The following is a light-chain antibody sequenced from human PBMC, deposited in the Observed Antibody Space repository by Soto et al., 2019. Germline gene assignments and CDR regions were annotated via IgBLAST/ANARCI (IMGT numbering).Light chain of an antibody. V-gene: IGLV1-44*01. CDR3: AAWDDSLNGVV. J-gene: IGLJ2*01. CDR2: SNN. CDR1: SSNIGSNT. Sequence: QSVLTQPPSASGTPGQRVTISCSGSSSNIGSNTVNWDQQLPGTATKLLIYSNNQRPSGVPDRFSGSKSGTSASLAISGLQAEDEADYYCAAWDDSLNGVVFGGGTKVTVL.